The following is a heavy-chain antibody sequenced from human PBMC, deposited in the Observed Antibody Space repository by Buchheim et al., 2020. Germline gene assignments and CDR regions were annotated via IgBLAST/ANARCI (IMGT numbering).Heavy chain of an antibody. CDR2: INHSGST. V-gene: IGHV4-34*01. D-gene: IGHD4-23*01. Sequence: QVQLQQWGAGLLKPSETLSLTCAVYGGSFSGYYWSWIRQPPGKGLEWIGEINHSGSTNYNPSLQSRVTISVDPSKNPFSLKLSSVTAADTAVYYCAREKGTVVKNYYGMDVWGQGTT. J-gene: IGHJ6*02. CDR3: AREKGTVVKNYYGMDV. CDR1: GGSFSGYY.